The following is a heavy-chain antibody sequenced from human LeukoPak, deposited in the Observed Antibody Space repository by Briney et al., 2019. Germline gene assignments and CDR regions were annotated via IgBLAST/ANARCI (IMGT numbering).Heavy chain of an antibody. CDR1: GFTFSNYG. CDR2: ISYDASNK. V-gene: IGHV3-30*18. Sequence: GWSLRLSCVASGFTFSNYGMHWVRQAPGKGLEGVAVISYDASNKYYADSVKGRFTISRDNSKNTLYLQMNRLRAEDTAVYYCAKDISCSSTSCYSDWGQGTLVTVSS. CDR3: AKDISCSSTSCYSD. J-gene: IGHJ4*02. D-gene: IGHD2-2*01.